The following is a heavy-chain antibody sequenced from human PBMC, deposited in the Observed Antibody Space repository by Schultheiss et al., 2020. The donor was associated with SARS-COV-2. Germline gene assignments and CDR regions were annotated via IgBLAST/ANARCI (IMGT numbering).Heavy chain of an antibody. Sequence: GGSLRLSCAASGFTFSSYAMSWVRQAPGKGLEWVSAISGSGGSTYYADSVKGRFTISRDNAKNSLYLQMNSLRAEDTALYYCARDWEGRFDYWGQGTLVTVSS. CDR2: ISGSGGST. D-gene: IGHD1-26*01. CDR3: ARDWEGRFDY. V-gene: IGHV3-23*01. CDR1: GFTFSSYA. J-gene: IGHJ4*02.